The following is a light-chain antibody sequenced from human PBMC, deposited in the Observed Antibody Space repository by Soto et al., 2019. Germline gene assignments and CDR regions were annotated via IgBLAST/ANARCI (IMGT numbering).Light chain of an antibody. CDR1: SSDVGGHDY. CDR2: EVR. V-gene: IGLV2-14*01. J-gene: IGLJ1*01. Sequence: QSALTQPASVSGSPGQSITIACTVTSSDVGGHDYVSWYQQHPGKAPKLIIYEVRNRPSGVSNRFSGSKSGNTASLTISGLQAEDEADYYCSSYSSTTLVFGTGTKVTVL. CDR3: SSYSSTTLV.